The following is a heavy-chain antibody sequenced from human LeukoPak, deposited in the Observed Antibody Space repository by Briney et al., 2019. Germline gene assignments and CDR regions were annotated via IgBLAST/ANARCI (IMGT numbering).Heavy chain of an antibody. CDR1: GYTFTSYY. CDR3: AREINPGYSSGWYHY. D-gene: IGHD6-19*01. CDR2: INPSGGST. J-gene: IGHJ4*02. Sequence: ASVKVSCKASGYTFTSYYMHWVRQAPGQGLEWMGIINPSGGSTSYAQKFRGRVTMTRDTSTSTVYMELSSLRSEDTAVYYCAREINPGYSSGWYHYWGQGTLVTVSS. V-gene: IGHV1-46*01.